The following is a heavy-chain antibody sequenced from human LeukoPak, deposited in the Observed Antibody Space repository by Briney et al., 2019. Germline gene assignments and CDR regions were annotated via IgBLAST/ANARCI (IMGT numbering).Heavy chain of an antibody. Sequence: PGGSLRLSCAASGFTFSNYAMHWVRQAPGKGLEYVSATGGNGDTSYYADSVKGRFTISRDNSKNTVYLQMGSLRTEDMAVYYCATRHEYSYPYWGQGTLVTVSS. V-gene: IGHV3-64*02. CDR3: ATRHEYSYPY. J-gene: IGHJ4*02. CDR2: TGGNGDTS. CDR1: GFTFSNYA. D-gene: IGHD5-18*01.